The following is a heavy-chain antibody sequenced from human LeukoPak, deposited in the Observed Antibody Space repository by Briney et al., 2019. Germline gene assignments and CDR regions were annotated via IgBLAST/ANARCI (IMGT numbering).Heavy chain of an antibody. CDR2: ISWNSDTI. CDR3: AKMGYFGSGSYYPGEFYFDY. V-gene: IGHV3-9*01. D-gene: IGHD3-10*01. J-gene: IGHJ4*02. Sequence: GGSLRLSCAASGFDFDDYAMHWVRQAPGKGLEWVSSISWNSDTIYYAASVKGRFTISRDNAKNSLYLQMNSLGTEDTAFYYCAKMGYFGSGSYYPGEFYFDYWGQGTLVTVSS. CDR1: GFDFDDYA.